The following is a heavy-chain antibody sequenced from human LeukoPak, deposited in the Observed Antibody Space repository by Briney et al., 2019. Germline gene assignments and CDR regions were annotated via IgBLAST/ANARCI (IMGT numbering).Heavy chain of an antibody. CDR3: ARGLGDYNTDWFPVSGY. V-gene: IGHV1-2*02. J-gene: IGHJ4*02. D-gene: IGHD3-9*01. Sequence: GASVKVSCKASEYTFTGYYLHWVRQAPGQGLEWMGWINPNSGATNYAQNFQGRVTMTRDTSISTAYMELSSLGSEDTAIYYCARGLGDYNTDWFPVSGYWGQGTLVTVSS. CDR2: INPNSGAT. CDR1: EYTFTGYY.